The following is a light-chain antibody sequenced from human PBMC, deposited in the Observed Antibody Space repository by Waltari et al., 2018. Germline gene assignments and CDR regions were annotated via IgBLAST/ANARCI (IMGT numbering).Light chain of an antibody. CDR2: GIS. Sequence: ELVFTQSPGTLSLSPGESATLSCRASQSGNNNYLAWYQAKPGQAPRLLIYGISLRATGVPDRFSGGGSGTDFTLTISRLEPEDFAVYYCQHYGGSPKYTFGQGTKLEIK. J-gene: IGKJ2*01. V-gene: IGKV3-20*01. CDR1: QSGNNNY. CDR3: QHYGGSPKYT.